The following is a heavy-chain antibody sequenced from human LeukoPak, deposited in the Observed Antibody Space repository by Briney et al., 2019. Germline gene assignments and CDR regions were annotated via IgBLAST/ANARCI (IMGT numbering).Heavy chain of an antibody. CDR1: GYIFTSYW. Sequence: GESLKISCKGSGYIFTSYWIGWVRQMPGKGLEWMGIIYPGYSDTRYSPSFQGQVTISADKSISTAYLQWSSLKSSDTAMYYCARGHNTAMVTQFDYWGQGTLVTVSS. CDR3: ARGHNTAMVTQFDY. D-gene: IGHD5-18*01. J-gene: IGHJ4*02. CDR2: IYPGYSDT. V-gene: IGHV5-51*01.